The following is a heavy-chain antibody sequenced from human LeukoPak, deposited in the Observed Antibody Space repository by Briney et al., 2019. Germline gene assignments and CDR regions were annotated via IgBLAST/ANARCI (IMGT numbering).Heavy chain of an antibody. CDR1: GGSISSGSYY. CDR2: VYTSGST. J-gene: IGHJ5*02. CDR3: ALENGGNSVGEGWFDP. Sequence: SETLSLTCTVSGGSISSGSYYWSWIRQPAGKGLEWIGRVYTSGSTNYNPSLKSRVTISVDTSKNQFSLKLSSVTAADTAVYYCALENGGNSVGEGWFDPWGQGTLVTVSS. D-gene: IGHD4-23*01. V-gene: IGHV4-61*02.